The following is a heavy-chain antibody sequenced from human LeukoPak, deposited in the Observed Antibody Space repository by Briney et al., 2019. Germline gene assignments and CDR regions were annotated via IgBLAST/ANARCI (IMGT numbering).Heavy chain of an antibody. D-gene: IGHD3-3*01. Sequence: KPGGSLRLSCAASGFTFSDYYMSWIRQAPGKGLEWVSSISSSSSYIYYADSVKGRFTISRDNAKNSLYLQMNSLRAEDTAVYYCARDRLRITIFGVVRRPPHFDYWGQGTLVTVSS. CDR2: ISSSSSYI. CDR3: ARDRLRITIFGVVRRPPHFDY. V-gene: IGHV3-11*06. J-gene: IGHJ4*02. CDR1: GFTFSDYY.